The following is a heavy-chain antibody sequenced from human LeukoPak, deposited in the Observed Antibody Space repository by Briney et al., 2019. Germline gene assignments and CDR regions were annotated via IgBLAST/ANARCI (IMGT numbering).Heavy chain of an antibody. Sequence: TSETLSLTCTVSGGSISSGGYYWSWIRQHPGKGLEWIGNIYYSGSTYYNPSLKSRVTMSVDTSKNQFSLKLNAVTAADTAVYYCARDTGPFDTWGQGTLVTVSS. V-gene: IGHV4-31*03. CDR2: IYYSGST. D-gene: IGHD3-10*01. CDR3: ARDTGPFDT. CDR1: GGSISSGGYY. J-gene: IGHJ5*02.